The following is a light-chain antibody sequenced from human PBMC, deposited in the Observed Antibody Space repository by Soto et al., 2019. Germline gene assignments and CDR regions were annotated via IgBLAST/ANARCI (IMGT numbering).Light chain of an antibody. CDR3: QQYGSSPRLT. CDR2: GAS. J-gene: IGKJ4*01. CDR1: QSVNNRY. V-gene: IGKV3-20*01. Sequence: EIVLTQSPGTLSLSPGERATLSCRASQSVNNRYIAWYQQKPGQAPRVLMYGASSRATGIPDRFSGSGSETDFTLTISRLEPEDFAVYYCQQYGSSPRLTFGGGTRVEIK.